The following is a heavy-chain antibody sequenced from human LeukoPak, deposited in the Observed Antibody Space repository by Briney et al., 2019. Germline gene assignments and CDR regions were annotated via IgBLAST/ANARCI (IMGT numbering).Heavy chain of an antibody. Sequence: PSETLSLTCAVYGGSFSGYYWSWIRQPPGKGPEWIGEINHSGSTNYNPSLKSRVTISVDTSKNQFSLKLSSVTAADTAVYYCARGANYYDSSGYHYYYYYYMDVWGKGTTVTVSS. V-gene: IGHV4-34*01. CDR2: INHSGST. J-gene: IGHJ6*03. D-gene: IGHD3-22*01. CDR1: GGSFSGYY. CDR3: ARGANYYDSSGYHYYYYYYMDV.